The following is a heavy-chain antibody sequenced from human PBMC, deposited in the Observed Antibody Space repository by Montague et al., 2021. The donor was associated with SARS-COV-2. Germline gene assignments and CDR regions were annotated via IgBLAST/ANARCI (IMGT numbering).Heavy chain of an antibody. V-gene: IGHV4-34*01. J-gene: IGHJ6*03. CDR2: INHRGDT. Sequence: SETLSLTCAVYGGSFSDYYWSWVRRPPGKGLEWIGDINHRGDTNVSPNLKSRVTISVDTSKNQFSLKLTSVTAADSAVYYCARGQSGSYSGGWVPVALFDFYHYMDLWGRGTTVAVSS. D-gene: IGHD6-25*01. CDR3: ARGQSGSYSGGWVPVALFDFYHYMDL. CDR1: GGSFSDYY.